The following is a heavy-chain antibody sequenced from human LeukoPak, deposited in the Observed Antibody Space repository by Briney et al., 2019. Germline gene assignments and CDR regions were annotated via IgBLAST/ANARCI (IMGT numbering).Heavy chain of an antibody. CDR1: GFTFSSYA. Sequence: GGSLRLSCAASGFTFSSYAMSWARQAPGKGLEWVSAISGSGGSTYYADSVKGRFTISRDNSKNTLYLQMNSLRAEDTAVYYCAKDLVTDIVVVPAAMQTYFDYWGQGTLVTVSS. V-gene: IGHV3-23*01. J-gene: IGHJ4*02. CDR3: AKDLVTDIVVVPAAMQTYFDY. D-gene: IGHD2-2*01. CDR2: ISGSGGST.